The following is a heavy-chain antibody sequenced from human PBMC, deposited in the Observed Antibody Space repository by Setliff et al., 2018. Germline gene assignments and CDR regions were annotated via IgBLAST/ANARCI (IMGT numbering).Heavy chain of an antibody. J-gene: IGHJ4*02. Sequence: ASVQLSCQASGYTFTRYGISWVRQAPGQGLEWMGWISAYNGNTNYAQKLQGRVTMTTDTSTSTAYMELRSLRSDDTAVYYCARGAAAGYYFDYWGQGTLVTVSS. CDR2: ISAYNGNT. D-gene: IGHD6-13*01. CDR3: ARGAAAGYYFDY. CDR1: GYTFTRYG. V-gene: IGHV1-18*01.